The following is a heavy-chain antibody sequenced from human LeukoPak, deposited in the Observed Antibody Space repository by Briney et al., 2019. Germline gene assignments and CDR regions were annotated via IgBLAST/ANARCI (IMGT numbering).Heavy chain of an antibody. D-gene: IGHD3-10*01. CDR3: AREVWYYHTADY. V-gene: IGHV1-2*02. Sequence: GASVKVSCKASGYTFTGYYMHWVRQAPGQGLEWMGWINPNSGGTNYAQKFQGRVTMTRDTSISTAYMEPSRLRSDDTAVYYCAREVWYYHTADYWGQGTLVTVSS. J-gene: IGHJ4*02. CDR2: INPNSGGT. CDR1: GYTFTGYY.